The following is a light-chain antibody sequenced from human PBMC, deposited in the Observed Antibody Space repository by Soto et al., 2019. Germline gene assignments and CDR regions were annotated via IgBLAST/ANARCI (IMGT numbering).Light chain of an antibody. J-gene: IGKJ2*01. CDR1: QSVNSN. CDR3: QQYNNWPPVT. CDR2: GAS. V-gene: IGKV3-15*01. Sequence: EIVMTQSPATLAVSPGERATLSCRASQSVNSNLAWYQQKPGQAPRLLIYGASTRATGIPARFSGSGSGTEFTLTISSLQSEDFAIYYCQQYNNWPPVTFGQGTKLEIK.